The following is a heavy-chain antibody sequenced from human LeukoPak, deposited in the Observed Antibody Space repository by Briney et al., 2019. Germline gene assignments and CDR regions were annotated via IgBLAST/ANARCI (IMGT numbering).Heavy chain of an antibody. CDR2: IYHSGTT. Sequence: SETLSLTCAVSGTSISLSNWWTWVRQPPGKGLEWIGEIYHSGTTNYNPSLQSRVTISVHTYKNQFSLKLSSVTAADTAVYYCARHESIAAPFDFWGQGALVTFSS. D-gene: IGHD6-6*01. J-gene: IGHJ4*02. CDR3: ARHESIAAPFDF. CDR1: GTSISLSNW. V-gene: IGHV4-4*02.